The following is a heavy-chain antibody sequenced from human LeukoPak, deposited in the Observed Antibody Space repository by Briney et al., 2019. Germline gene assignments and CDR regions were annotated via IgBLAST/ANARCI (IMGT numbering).Heavy chain of an antibody. Sequence: GGSLRLSCAASGFTFSSYWMSWVRQAPGKGLEWVANIKQDGSEKYYVDSVKGRFTIPRDNAKNSLYLQMNSLRAEDTAVYYCAGGYCSSTSCFDYWGQGTLVTVSS. CDR3: AGGYCSSTSCFDY. CDR2: IKQDGSEK. CDR1: GFTFSSYW. J-gene: IGHJ4*02. V-gene: IGHV3-7*01. D-gene: IGHD2-2*01.